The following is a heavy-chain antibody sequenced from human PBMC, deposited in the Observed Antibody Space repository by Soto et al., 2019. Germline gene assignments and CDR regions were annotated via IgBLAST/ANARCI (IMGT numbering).Heavy chain of an antibody. CDR2: ISDDGDKR. Sequence: PGGLLRLSGVRSGVTLSHSGMHLVRQPPGKGLEWVALISDDGDKRYYADSVRGRLIISRDNSKDTLYLQMNSLGPDDTAVYFCAKARVRIVGANSFDYWGQGP. J-gene: IGHJ4*02. CDR1: GVTLSHSG. CDR3: AKARVRIVGANSFDY. D-gene: IGHD1-26*01. V-gene: IGHV3-30*18.